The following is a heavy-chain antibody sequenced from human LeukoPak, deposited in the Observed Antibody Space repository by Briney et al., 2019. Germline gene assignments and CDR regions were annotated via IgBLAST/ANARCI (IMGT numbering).Heavy chain of an antibody. D-gene: IGHD3-22*01. J-gene: IGHJ5*02. CDR1: GYTFTSYG. CDR2: ISAYNGDT. Sequence: ASVKVSCKASGYTFTSYGISWVRQAPGQGLEWMGWISAYNGDTNYAQKFQGRVTMTRDTSTSTVYMELSSLRSEDTAVYYCASQAYDSTEAWGQGTLVTVSS. V-gene: IGHV1-18*01. CDR3: ASQAYDSTEA.